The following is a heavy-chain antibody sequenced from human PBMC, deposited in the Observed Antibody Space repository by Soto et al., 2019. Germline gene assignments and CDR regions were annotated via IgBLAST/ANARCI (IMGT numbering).Heavy chain of an antibody. Sequence: QVQLQESGPGLVKPSETLSLTCTVSGGSISSYYWSWIRQPPGKGLEWIGYIYYSGSTNYNPSLKSRGTISVDTSKNQFSLKLSSVTAADTAVYYCASRWGGVFDIWGQGTMVTVSS. D-gene: IGHD1-26*01. V-gene: IGHV4-59*08. CDR2: IYYSGST. CDR1: GGSISSYY. CDR3: ASRWGGVFDI. J-gene: IGHJ3*02.